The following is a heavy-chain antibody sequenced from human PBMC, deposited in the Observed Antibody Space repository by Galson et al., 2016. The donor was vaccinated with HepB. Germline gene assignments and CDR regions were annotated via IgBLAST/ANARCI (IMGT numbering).Heavy chain of an antibody. V-gene: IGHV1-46*01. CDR2: IHPNDSRT. CDR1: GFTFTRHS. D-gene: IGHD2-2*01. Sequence: SVKVSCKAPGFTFTRHSIHWVRQAPGQGLEWMGVIHPNDSRTDYAPRFQGRVTMTEDTSTDTAYMELSSLRSEDTGVYYCTTLTECDATGCPDAFDLWGQGTMVTVSS. J-gene: IGHJ3*01. CDR3: TTLTECDATGCPDAFDL.